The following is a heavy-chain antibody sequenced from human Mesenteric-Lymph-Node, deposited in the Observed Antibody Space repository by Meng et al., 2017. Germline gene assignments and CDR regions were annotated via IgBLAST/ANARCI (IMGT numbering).Heavy chain of an antibody. CDR2: INKDGTTT. Sequence: GESLKISCTASGFTLNNYWMHWVRKAPGKGLVWVSRINKDGTTTNYADSVKGRFAISRDNAKNTVYLQMDSLRAEDTAIYYCDRDQALLETGPHFDYWGRGTLVTVSS. J-gene: IGHJ4*02. V-gene: IGHV3-74*01. CDR1: GFTLNNYW. CDR3: DRDQALLETGPHFDY. D-gene: IGHD3-3*02.